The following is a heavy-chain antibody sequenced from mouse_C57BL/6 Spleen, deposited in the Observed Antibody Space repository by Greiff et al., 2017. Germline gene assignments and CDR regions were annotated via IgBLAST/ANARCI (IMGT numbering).Heavy chain of an antibody. V-gene: IGHV1-82*01. D-gene: IGHD1-2*01. CDR3: TRDAATVP. Sequence: QVHVKPSGPELVKPGASVKISCKASGYAISSSWMNWVKPRPGTGLEWIGRIYPGDGDNNYNGKFKGKATLTADKSSSTAYMHLSSLTSEDTAVYFCTRDAATVPWGTGTTVTVSS. CDR1: GYAISSSW. J-gene: IGHJ1*03. CDR2: IYPGDGDN.